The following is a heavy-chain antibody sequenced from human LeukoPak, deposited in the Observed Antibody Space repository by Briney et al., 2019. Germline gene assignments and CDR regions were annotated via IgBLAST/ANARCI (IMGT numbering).Heavy chain of an antibody. J-gene: IGHJ4*02. Sequence: SETLSLTCAVYGGSFSGYYWSWIRQPPGKGLEWIGEINHSGSTNYNPSLKSRVTISVDTSKNQFSLKLSSVTAADTAVYYCARGNRMEIQLWYRRDYFDYWGQGTLVTVSS. CDR3: ARGNRMEIQLWYRRDYFDY. CDR1: GGSFSGYY. CDR2: INHSGST. V-gene: IGHV4-34*01. D-gene: IGHD5-18*01.